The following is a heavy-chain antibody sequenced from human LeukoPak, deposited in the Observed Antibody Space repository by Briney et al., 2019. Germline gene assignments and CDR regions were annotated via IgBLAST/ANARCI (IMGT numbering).Heavy chain of an antibody. CDR3: AKEGSGISSSWFYYYYYMDV. V-gene: IGHV3-23*01. CDR2: ISGSGGST. Sequence: PGGSLRLSCAASGFTFSSYSMNWVRQAPGKGLEWVSGISGSGGSTYYADSVKGRFTISRDNSKNTLYLQMNSLRAEDTAVYYCAKEGSGISSSWFYYYYYMDVWGKGTTVTVSS. J-gene: IGHJ6*03. CDR1: GFTFSSYS. D-gene: IGHD6-13*01.